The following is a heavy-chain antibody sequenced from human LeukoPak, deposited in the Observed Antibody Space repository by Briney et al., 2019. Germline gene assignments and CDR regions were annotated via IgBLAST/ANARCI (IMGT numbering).Heavy chain of an antibody. CDR3: ASSYYYGSGSYYNSDY. CDR2: ISSSSSYI. J-gene: IGHJ4*02. Sequence: GGSLRLSCAASGFTFISYSMNWVRQAPGKGLEWVSSISSSSSYIYYADSVKGRFTISRDNAKNSLYLQMNSLRAEDTAVYYCASSYYYGSGSYYNSDYWGQGTLVTVSS. V-gene: IGHV3-21*01. D-gene: IGHD3-10*01. CDR1: GFTFISYS.